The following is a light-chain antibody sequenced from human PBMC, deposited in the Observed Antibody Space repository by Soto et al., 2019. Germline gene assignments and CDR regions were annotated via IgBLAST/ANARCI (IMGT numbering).Light chain of an antibody. Sequence: IVMTQSPDSLAVSLGERATINCKSSQSLLYSSNNKNYLAWYQQKPGQPPKLLIYWASTRASGIPARFGGSGSGTDFTLTISSLQAEDVAVYYCQQYYSNPELTFGGGTKVEIK. CDR2: WAS. V-gene: IGKV4-1*01. CDR3: QQYYSNPELT. J-gene: IGKJ4*01. CDR1: QSLLYSSNNKNY.